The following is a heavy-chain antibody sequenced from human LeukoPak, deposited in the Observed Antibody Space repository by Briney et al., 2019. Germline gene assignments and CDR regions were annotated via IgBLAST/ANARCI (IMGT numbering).Heavy chain of an antibody. CDR1: GFTFSSYA. Sequence: GGSLRLSCAASGFTFSSYAMSWVRQAPGKGLEWVSAISGSGGSTYYADSVKGRFTISRDNSKNTLYLQMNSLRAEDTAVYYCARDRWELLDAFDIWGQGTMVTVSS. J-gene: IGHJ3*02. CDR3: ARDRWELLDAFDI. CDR2: ISGSGGST. D-gene: IGHD1-26*01. V-gene: IGHV3-23*01.